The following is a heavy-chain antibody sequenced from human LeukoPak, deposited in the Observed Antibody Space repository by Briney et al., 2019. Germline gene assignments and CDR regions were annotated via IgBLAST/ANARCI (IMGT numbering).Heavy chain of an antibody. V-gene: IGHV4-34*01. CDR2: INHSGST. Sequence: SETLSLTCAVYGGSFSGYYWSWIRQPPGKGLEWIGEINHSGSTNYNPSLKSRVTISVDTSKNQFSLKLSSVTAADTAVYYCARGPNWFDPWGQGTLVTVSS. CDR1: GGSFSGYY. CDR3: ARGPNWFDP. J-gene: IGHJ5*02.